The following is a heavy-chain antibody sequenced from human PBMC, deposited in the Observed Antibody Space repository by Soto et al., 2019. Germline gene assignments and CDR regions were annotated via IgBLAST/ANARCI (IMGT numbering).Heavy chain of an antibody. CDR3: ARDRVGGAHFCDGMDV. CDR1: GGCISSGGSY. D-gene: IGHD6-19*01. CDR2: IYYSVST. J-gene: IGHJ6*02. V-gene: IGHV4-31*03. Sequence: LTLPFTVAGGCISSGGSYWSWIRPHPGKGLEWIGYIYYSVSTCYNPSLKSRVTISVDTSKNQFSLKLSSVTAADTAVYYCARDRVGGAHFCDGMDVWGQGTTVTVSS.